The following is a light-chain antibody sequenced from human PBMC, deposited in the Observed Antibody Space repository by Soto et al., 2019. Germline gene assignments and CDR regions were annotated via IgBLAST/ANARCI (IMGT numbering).Light chain of an antibody. J-gene: IGKJ3*01. CDR2: AAS. CDR1: QPLSTNS. V-gene: IGKV3-20*01. CDR3: QQYDASPLT. Sequence: EIVLTQSPGTLSLSPGERPTLSCRASQPLSTNSLAWYQQRLGQTPRLLIYAASTRDTDIPDRFNGSGSGTDFALTISRLEHEDFALYYCQQYDASPLTFGPGTKVDIK.